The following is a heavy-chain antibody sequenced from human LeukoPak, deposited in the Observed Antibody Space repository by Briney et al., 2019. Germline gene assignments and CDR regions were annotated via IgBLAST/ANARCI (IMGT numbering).Heavy chain of an antibody. CDR1: GFTFSSYG. D-gene: IGHD3-9*01. CDR3: ARDQNVRYFDWLPNDAFDI. Sequence: GGSLRLSCAASGFTFSSYGMHWVRQAPGKELEWVAFIRYDGSNKYYADSVKGRFTISRDNAKNSLYLQMNSLRAEDTAVYYCARDQNVRYFDWLPNDAFDIWGQGTMVTVSS. CDR2: IRYDGSNK. J-gene: IGHJ3*02. V-gene: IGHV3-30*02.